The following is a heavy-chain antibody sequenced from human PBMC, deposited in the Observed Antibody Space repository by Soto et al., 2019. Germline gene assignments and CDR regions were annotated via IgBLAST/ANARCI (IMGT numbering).Heavy chain of an antibody. J-gene: IGHJ6*03. CDR1: GGSISSSSYY. D-gene: IGHD4-17*01. V-gene: IGHV4-39*01. CDR3: ASNFRPDYENYYYYYMDV. Sequence: SETLSLTCTVSGGSISSSSYYWGWIRQPPGKGLEWIGSIYYSGSTYYNPSLKSRVTISVDTSKNQFSLKLSSVTAADTAVYYCASNFRPDYENYYYYYMDVWGKGTTVTVSS. CDR2: IYYSGST.